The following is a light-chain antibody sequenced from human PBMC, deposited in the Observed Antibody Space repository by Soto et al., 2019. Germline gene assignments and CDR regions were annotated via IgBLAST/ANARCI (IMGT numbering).Light chain of an antibody. J-gene: IGLJ2*01. CDR1: SSDVGGYNY. V-gene: IGLV2-14*01. CDR3: SSYTSSNTLI. Sequence: QSALTQPASVSGSPGQSITISCTGTSSDVGGYNYVSWYQQHPGKAPKLMIYEVTNRPSGASNRFSGSKSGNTASLTISGLQAEDEADYYCSSYTSSNTLIFGGGTSSPS. CDR2: EVT.